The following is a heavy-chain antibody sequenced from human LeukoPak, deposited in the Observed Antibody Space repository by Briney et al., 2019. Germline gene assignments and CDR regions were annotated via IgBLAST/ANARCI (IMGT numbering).Heavy chain of an antibody. D-gene: IGHD6-25*01. CDR2: ISGSAGST. V-gene: IGHV3-23*01. J-gene: IGHJ4*02. CDR1: GFTFSNYA. CDR3: AKARYSSDLDY. Sequence: GGSLRLSCAASGFTFSNYAMTWVRQAPGKGLEWVSGISGSAGSTYYADSVKGRFTISRDNSKNTLHLQMNSLRAEDTAVYYCAKARYSSDLDYWGQGTLVTVSS.